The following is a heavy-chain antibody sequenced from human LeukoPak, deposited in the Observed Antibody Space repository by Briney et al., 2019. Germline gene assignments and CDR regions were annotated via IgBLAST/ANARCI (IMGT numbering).Heavy chain of an antibody. CDR2: IWYDGSNK. CDR3: ARDPSVVVVAAGTYYFDY. CDR1: GFTFSSYG. V-gene: IGHV3-33*01. Sequence: PGGSLRLSCAASGFTFSSYGMHWVRQAPGKGLEWVAVIWYDGSNKYYADSVKGRFTISRDNSKNTLYLQMSSLRAEDTAVYYCARDPSVVVVAAGTYYFDYWGQGTLVTVSS. J-gene: IGHJ4*02. D-gene: IGHD2-15*01.